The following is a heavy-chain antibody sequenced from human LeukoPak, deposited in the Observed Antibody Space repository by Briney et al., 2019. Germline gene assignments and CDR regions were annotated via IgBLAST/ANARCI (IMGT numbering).Heavy chain of an antibody. V-gene: IGHV1-2*02. J-gene: IGHJ5*02. CDR2: INPKTGVT. D-gene: IGHD1-1*01. CDR3: ARHMTTANNWFDP. CDR1: GYTFTGYF. Sequence: ASVKVSCKASGYTFTGYFMHWVRQAPGQGLEWMGWINPKTGVTNYEQKFQGRVIMTRDTSISTVYMGVTRLTSDDTAVYYCARHMTTANNWFDPWGQGTLVTVSS.